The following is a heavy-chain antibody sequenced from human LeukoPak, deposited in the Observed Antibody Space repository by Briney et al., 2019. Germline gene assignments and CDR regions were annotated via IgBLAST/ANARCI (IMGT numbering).Heavy chain of an antibody. D-gene: IGHD6-13*01. CDR3: SRWGTYSSSWLGAFDI. Sequence: GGSLRLSCAASGFTFSNYWMSWVRQAPGKGLEWVANIKQDGSEKYYVDSVKGRFTTSRDSARNSLHLQMNSLRAEDTAVYYCSRWGTYSSSWLGAFDIWGQGAMVTVSS. V-gene: IGHV3-7*05. J-gene: IGHJ3*02. CDR2: IKQDGSEK. CDR1: GFTFSNYW.